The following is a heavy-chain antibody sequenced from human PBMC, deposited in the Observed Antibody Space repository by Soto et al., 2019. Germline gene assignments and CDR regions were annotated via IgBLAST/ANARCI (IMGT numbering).Heavy chain of an antibody. D-gene: IGHD2-15*01. J-gene: IGHJ6*02. CDR2: ISYDGSNK. CDR3: ARDRMERPEGGYYYYGMDV. CDR1: GFTFSSYA. V-gene: IGHV3-30-3*01. Sequence: GGSLRLSCAASGFTFSSYAMHWVRQAPGKGLEWVAVISYDGSNKYYADSVKGRFTISRDNSKNTLYLQMNSLRAEDTAVYYCARDRMERPEGGYYYYGMDVWGQGTTVTVSS.